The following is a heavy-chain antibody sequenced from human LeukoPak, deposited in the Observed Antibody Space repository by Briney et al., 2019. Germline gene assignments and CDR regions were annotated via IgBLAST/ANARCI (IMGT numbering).Heavy chain of an antibody. J-gene: IGHJ4*02. CDR3: AKGYSSGWFFFDY. Sequence: GGSLRLSCAVPGFTFSSYAMTWVRQAPRKGLEWVSGISGSDDSTSYADSVKGRFTISRDNSKNTLYLQVNSLRADDTAVYYCAKGYSSGWFFFDYWGQGTLVTVSS. V-gene: IGHV3-23*01. CDR1: GFTFSSYA. D-gene: IGHD6-19*01. CDR2: ISGSDDST.